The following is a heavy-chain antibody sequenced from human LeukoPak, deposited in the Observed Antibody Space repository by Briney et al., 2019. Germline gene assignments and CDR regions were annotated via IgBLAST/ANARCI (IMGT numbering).Heavy chain of an antibody. Sequence: PSQTLSLTCTVSGGSISSGDYYWSWIRQPPGKGLEWIGHIYYSGSTYYNPSLKSRVTISVDTSKNQFSLKLSSVTAADTAVYYCARVPVGLLWFGELSEVFYFDYWGQGTLVTVSS. V-gene: IGHV4-30-4*08. J-gene: IGHJ4*02. CDR2: IYYSGST. D-gene: IGHD3-10*01. CDR1: GGSISSGDYY. CDR3: ARVPVGLLWFGELSEVFYFDY.